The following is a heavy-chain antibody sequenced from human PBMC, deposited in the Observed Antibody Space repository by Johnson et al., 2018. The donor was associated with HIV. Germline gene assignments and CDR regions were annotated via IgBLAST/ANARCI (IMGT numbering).Heavy chain of an antibody. D-gene: IGHD3-10*01. J-gene: IGHJ3*02. Sequence: VQLVESGGGLVQPGGSLRLSCAASGFTVSSNYMSWVRQAPGKGLEWVSVMYSGGSTSYADSVTGRFTISRDNSKNTLYLQMNSLIAEDTAVYYGARGHMVRGVTHAFDIWGQGTMVTVSS. V-gene: IGHV3-66*01. CDR1: GFTVSSNY. CDR3: ARGHMVRGVTHAFDI. CDR2: MYSGGST.